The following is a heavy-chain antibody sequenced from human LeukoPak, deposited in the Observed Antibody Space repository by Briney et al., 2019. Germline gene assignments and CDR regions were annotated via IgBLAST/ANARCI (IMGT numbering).Heavy chain of an antibody. D-gene: IGHD3-10*01. CDR3: ARDSGGRALDT. J-gene: IGHJ3*02. CDR1: GFTFSIYW. V-gene: IGHV3-7*01. Sequence: GGSLRLSCAASGFTFSIYWMSWVRQAPGKGLEWVANIRQDGREKYYVGAVQGRFTISRDNANNSLYLQMNSLRAEDTAIYYCARDSGGRALDTWGQGTMVTVSS. CDR2: IRQDGREK.